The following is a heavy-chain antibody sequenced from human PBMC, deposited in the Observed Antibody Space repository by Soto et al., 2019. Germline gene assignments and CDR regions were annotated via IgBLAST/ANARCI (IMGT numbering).Heavy chain of an antibody. D-gene: IGHD3-3*01. V-gene: IGHV3-23*01. CDR1: GFTFSSYA. CDR2: ISGSGGST. J-gene: IGHJ6*02. Sequence: PGGSLRLSCAASGFTFSSYAMSWVRQAPGKGLEWVSAISGSGGSTYYADSVKGRFTISRDNSKNTLYLQMNSLRAEDTAVYYCAKTISYYDFWSGYHVWGQGTTVTVSS. CDR3: AKTISYYDFWSGYHV.